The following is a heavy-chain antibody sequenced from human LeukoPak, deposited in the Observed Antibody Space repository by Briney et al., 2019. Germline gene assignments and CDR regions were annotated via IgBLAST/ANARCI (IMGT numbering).Heavy chain of an antibody. CDR2: ISAYNGNT. D-gene: IGHD4-17*01. CDR1: GYTFTGYY. J-gene: IGHJ4*02. CDR3: ARAIPLSTVTTDYFDY. Sequence: ASVKVSCKASGYTFTGYYMHWVRQAPGQGLEWMGWISAYNGNTNYAQKLQGRVTMTTDTSTSTAYMELRSLRSDDTAVYYCARAIPLSTVTTDYFDYWGQGTLVTVSS. V-gene: IGHV1-18*04.